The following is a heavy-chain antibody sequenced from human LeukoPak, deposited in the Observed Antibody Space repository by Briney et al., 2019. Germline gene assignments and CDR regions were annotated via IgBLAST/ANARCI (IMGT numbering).Heavy chain of an antibody. V-gene: IGHV3-7*01. CDR3: ARQINGADCFDY. D-gene: IGHD2-21*01. Sequence: TGGSLRLSCAASGFTFSSYWMSWVRQAPGMGLEWLANIKQDGSDKYYVGSVKGRFTISRDNAKNTLFLQINSLRAEDTAVYYWARQINGADCFDYWGQGTPVSVSS. CDR1: GFTFSSYW. J-gene: IGHJ4*02. CDR2: IKQDGSDK.